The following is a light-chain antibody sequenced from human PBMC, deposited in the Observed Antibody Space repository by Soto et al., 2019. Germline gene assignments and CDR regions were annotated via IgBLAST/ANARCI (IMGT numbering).Light chain of an antibody. CDR3: NSYTGRSARYV. J-gene: IGLJ1*01. CDR2: DVT. Sequence: QPVLTQPASVSGSPVHSITISCTGTSSDVGAYNYVSWYQQHPGKAPKLMIYDVTNRPSGVSDRFSGSKSGNTASLTISGLRAEDEADYYCNSYTGRSARYVFGTGTKVTVL. V-gene: IGLV2-14*01. CDR1: SSDVGAYNY.